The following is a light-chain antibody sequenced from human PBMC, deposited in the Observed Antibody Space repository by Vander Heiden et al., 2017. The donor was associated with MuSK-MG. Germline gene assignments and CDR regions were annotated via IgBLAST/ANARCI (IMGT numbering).Light chain of an antibody. Sequence: DIQMTQSPSSLSASVGDRVTTTCRASQRISNFLNWYQQKPGKAPKLLIYAASSLQSGAPSRFSGSGSGTDFTLTISSPQPEDFATYYCQQSYSPLTSFGGGTKVEIK. CDR1: QRISNF. CDR2: AAS. CDR3: QQSYSPLTS. V-gene: IGKV1-39*01. J-gene: IGKJ4*01.